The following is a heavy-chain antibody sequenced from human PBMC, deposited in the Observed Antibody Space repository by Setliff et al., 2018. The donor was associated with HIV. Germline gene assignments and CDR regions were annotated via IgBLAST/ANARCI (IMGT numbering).Heavy chain of an antibody. CDR1: GGSIRSGSYY. CDR2: IYSTGGT. D-gene: IGHD1-26*01. V-gene: IGHV4-61*09. J-gene: IGHJ2*01. CDR3: ARAAYSGTYVWEPATDL. Sequence: SETLSLTCSVSGGSIRSGSYYWSWIRQPAGKGLEWIGHIYSTGGTRYNPSLESRLTILVDTSRNQFSLNLSSVTAADTAVYYCARAAYSGTYVWEPATDLWGRGTLVTAPQ.